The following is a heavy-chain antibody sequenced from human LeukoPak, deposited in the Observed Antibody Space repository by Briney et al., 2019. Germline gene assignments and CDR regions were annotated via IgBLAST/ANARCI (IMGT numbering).Heavy chain of an antibody. CDR3: VREGNELLSKDFDY. J-gene: IGHJ4*02. Sequence: ASVKVSCTASGFTFTGYYIHWVRQARGQGLGWMGYINPHSGGTNSPQKFPGRVTLTTDTSISAAYMELSSLISDDTAMYYCVREGNELLSKDFDYWGQGTLVAVPS. CDR1: GFTFTGYY. V-gene: IGHV1-2*02. CDR2: INPHSGGT. D-gene: IGHD2-21*02.